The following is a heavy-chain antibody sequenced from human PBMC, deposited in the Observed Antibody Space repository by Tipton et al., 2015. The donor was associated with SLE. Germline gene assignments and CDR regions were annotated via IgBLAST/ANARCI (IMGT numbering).Heavy chain of an antibody. D-gene: IGHD5-12*01. V-gene: IGHV3-23*01. CDR1: GFTFSSYA. CDR2: ISGSGGST. J-gene: IGHJ2*01. Sequence: SLRLSCAASGFTFSSYAMSWVRQAPGKGLEWVSAISGSGGSTYYADSVKGRFTISRDNAKNSLYLQMNSLRAEDTAVYYCAREGGYDLTDWYFDLWGRGTLVTVSS. CDR3: AREGGYDLTDWYFDL.